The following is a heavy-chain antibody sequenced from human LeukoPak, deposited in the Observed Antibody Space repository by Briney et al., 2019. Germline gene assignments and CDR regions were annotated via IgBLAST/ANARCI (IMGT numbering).Heavy chain of an antibody. J-gene: IGHJ4*02. Sequence: PGESLRLSCAASGFTFSSHWMHWVRQAPGKGLEWLSRISSDGTSTTYGDSVKGRFSISRDNAKNMLFLQMNSLRAEDTAVYYCTASWGSQGVDHWGQGTLVTVSS. V-gene: IGHV3-74*01. D-gene: IGHD3-16*01. CDR1: GFTFSSHW. CDR3: TASWGSQGVDH. CDR2: ISSDGTST.